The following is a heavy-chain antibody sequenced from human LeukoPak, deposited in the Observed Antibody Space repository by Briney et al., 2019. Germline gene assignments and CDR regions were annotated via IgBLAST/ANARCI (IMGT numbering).Heavy chain of an antibody. J-gene: IGHJ3*01. CDR2: IRSRANSYTT. CDR3: TRLVVGDAFDV. CDR1: GFTFGVYA. D-gene: IGHD2-15*01. V-gene: IGHV3-73*01. Sequence: SGGSLRLSCAASGFTFGVYAMHWFRQPPGKGLEWVGRIRSRANSYTTAFAASVKGRFTISRDDSKNTAFLQMNSLKTDDTAVYYCTRLVVGDAFDVWGQGTTVTVSS.